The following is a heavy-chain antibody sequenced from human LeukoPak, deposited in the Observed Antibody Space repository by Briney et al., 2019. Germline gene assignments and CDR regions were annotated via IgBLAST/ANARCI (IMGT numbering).Heavy chain of an antibody. Sequence: GGSLRLSCAASGFTFSDYWMRWVRQAPRKGLEWVADIKQDGSEKYYVDSVKGRFTISRENAKNSLYLQMSSLRAEDTAVYYCARVDYYDSSGHSIDYWGQGTLVTVSS. CDR1: GFTFSDYW. J-gene: IGHJ4*02. D-gene: IGHD3-22*01. V-gene: IGHV3-7*01. CDR3: ARVDYYDSSGHSIDY. CDR2: IKQDGSEK.